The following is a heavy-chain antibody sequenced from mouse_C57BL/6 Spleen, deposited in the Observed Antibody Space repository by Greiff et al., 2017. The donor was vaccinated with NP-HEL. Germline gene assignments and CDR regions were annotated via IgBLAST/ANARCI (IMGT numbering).Heavy chain of an antibody. V-gene: IGHV5-4*01. J-gene: IGHJ3*01. CDR1: GFTFSSYA. Sequence: EVKLVESGGGLVKPGGSLKLSCAASGFTFSSYAMSWVRQTPEKRLEWVATISDGGSYTYYPDNVKGRFTISRDNAKNNLYLQMSHLKSEDTAMYYCARERGLLQFAYWGQGTLVTVSA. D-gene: IGHD2-3*01. CDR2: ISDGGSYT. CDR3: ARERGLLQFAY.